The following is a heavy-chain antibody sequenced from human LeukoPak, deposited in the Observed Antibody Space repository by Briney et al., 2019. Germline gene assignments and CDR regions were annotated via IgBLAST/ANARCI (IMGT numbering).Heavy chain of an antibody. D-gene: IGHD3-16*01. V-gene: IGHV3-33*01. CDR2: IWYDGNHK. J-gene: IGHJ6*04. CDR3: ARGGEDV. CDR1: GFTFSSYG. Sequence: GGSLRLSCAASGFTFSSYGMHWVRQAPGKGLEWVAIIWYDGNHKYYVDSVKGRFTISRDNSKNTLYLQMDSLRAEDTAVYYCARGGEDVWGKGTTVTVSS.